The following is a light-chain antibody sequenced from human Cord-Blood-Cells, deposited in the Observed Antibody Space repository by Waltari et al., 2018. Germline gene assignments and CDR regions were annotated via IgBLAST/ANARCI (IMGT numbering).Light chain of an antibody. Sequence: QSALTQPASVSGSPGQPITISCTGTSSDVGGYNYVSWYQQHPGKAPKLMIYDVNNRPSGVSNRFSGSKSGNTASLTISGLQAEDEADYYCSSYTSSSTVFGGGTKLTVL. V-gene: IGLV2-14*01. CDR2: DVN. CDR1: SSDVGGYNY. CDR3: SSYTSSSTV. J-gene: IGLJ2*01.